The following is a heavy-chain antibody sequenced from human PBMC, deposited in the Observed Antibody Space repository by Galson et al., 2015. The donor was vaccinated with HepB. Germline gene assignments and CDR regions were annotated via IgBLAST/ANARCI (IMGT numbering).Heavy chain of an antibody. Sequence: LSLTCTVSGGPIRSGSYYWGWVRQPPGKGLEWIGSLYYTGSTYYNPSLESRVTISVDTSKNQFSLKLSSVTAADTAVYYCAREGDIGVVRGSRPNDAFEIWGQGTRVTVSS. J-gene: IGHJ3*02. D-gene: IGHD2-15*01. V-gene: IGHV4-39*07. CDR1: GGPIRSGSYY. CDR3: AREGDIGVVRGSRPNDAFEI. CDR2: LYYTGST.